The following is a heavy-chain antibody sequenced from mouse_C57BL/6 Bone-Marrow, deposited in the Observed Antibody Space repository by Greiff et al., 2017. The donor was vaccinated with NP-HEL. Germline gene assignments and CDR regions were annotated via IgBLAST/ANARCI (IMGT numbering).Heavy chain of an antibody. V-gene: IGHV1-52*01. Sequence: SETHYNQKFKDKATLTVDKSSSTAYMQLSSLTSEDSAVYYCARKRRYFDYWGQGTTLTVSS. J-gene: IGHJ2*01. CDR2: SET. CDR3: ARKRRYFDY.